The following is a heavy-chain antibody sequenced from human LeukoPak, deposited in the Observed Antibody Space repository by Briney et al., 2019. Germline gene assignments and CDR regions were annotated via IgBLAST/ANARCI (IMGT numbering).Heavy chain of an antibody. J-gene: IGHJ6*02. CDR2: ISAYNGNT. Sequence: GASVKVSCKASGYTFTSYGISWVRQAPGQGLEWMGWISAYNGNTNYAQKLQGRVTMTTDTSTSTAYMELSSLRSEDTAVCYCARDLITRIDGMDVWGQGTTVTVSS. CDR3: ARDLITRIDGMDV. CDR1: GYTFTSYG. V-gene: IGHV1-18*01. D-gene: IGHD3-22*01.